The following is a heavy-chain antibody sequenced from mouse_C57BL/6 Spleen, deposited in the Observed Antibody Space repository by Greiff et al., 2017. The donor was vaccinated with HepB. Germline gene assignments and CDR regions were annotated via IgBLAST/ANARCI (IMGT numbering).Heavy chain of an antibody. Sequence: EVMLVESGGGFVKPGGSLKLSCAASGFTFSDYGMHWVRQAPEKGLEWVAYISSGSSTIYYADTVKGRFTISRDNAKNTLFLQMTSLRSEDTAMYYCAGGLRRRDYAMDYWGQGTSVTVSS. V-gene: IGHV5-17*01. CDR2: ISSGSSTI. CDR3: AGGLRRRDYAMDY. D-gene: IGHD2-4*01. CDR1: GFTFSDYG. J-gene: IGHJ4*01.